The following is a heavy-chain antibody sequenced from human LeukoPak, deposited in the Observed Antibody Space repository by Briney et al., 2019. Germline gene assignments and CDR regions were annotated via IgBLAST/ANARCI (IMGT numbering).Heavy chain of an antibody. CDR3: AIRTARIPYYFDY. V-gene: IGHV3-23*01. D-gene: IGHD1-14*01. Sequence: GGSLRLSCAASGFTFSNFWMSWVRQAPGKGLEWVSGISGSTTYYADSVRGRFTISRDNSKNTLYLQLNSLRAEDTALYYCAIRTARIPYYFDYWGQGTLVTVSS. CDR2: ISGSTT. CDR1: GFTFSNFW. J-gene: IGHJ4*02.